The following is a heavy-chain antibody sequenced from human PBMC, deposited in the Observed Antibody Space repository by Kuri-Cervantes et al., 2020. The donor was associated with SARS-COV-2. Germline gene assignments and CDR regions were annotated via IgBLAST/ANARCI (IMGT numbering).Heavy chain of an antibody. J-gene: IGHJ6*03. Sequence: GGSLRLSCAASGFTFSSYSMTWVRQAPGKGLEWVSSISSSSSYIYYADSVKGRFTISRDNAKNSLYLQMNSLRAEDTAVYYCARASGYDFWSGYNYYYHYMDVWGKGTTVTVSS. CDR3: ARASGYDFWSGYNYYYHYMDV. V-gene: IGHV3-21*01. D-gene: IGHD3-3*01. CDR1: GFTFSSYS. CDR2: ISSSSSYI.